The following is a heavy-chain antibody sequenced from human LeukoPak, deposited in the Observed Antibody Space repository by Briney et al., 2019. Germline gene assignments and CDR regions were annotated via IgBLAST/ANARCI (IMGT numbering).Heavy chain of an antibody. CDR2: IIPNSGGT. CDR1: GYMFTGYY. J-gene: IGHJ4*02. D-gene: IGHD2-21*02. Sequence: EASVKVSCKASGYMFTGYYMHWVRQAPGQGLEWMGWIIPNSGGTNYAQKFQGRVTMTRDTSISTAYMELSSLRSDDTAVYYCARGYCSGDCFTLFDYWGQGTLVTVS. V-gene: IGHV1-2*02. CDR3: ARGYCSGDCFTLFDY.